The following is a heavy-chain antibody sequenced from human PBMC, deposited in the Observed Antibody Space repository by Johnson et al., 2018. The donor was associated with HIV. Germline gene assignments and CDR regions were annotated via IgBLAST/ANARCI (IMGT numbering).Heavy chain of an antibody. Sequence: VQLVESGGGVVQPGGSLRLSCAASGFTFSSYDMHWVRQATGKGLEWVSAIGTAGDTYYPGSVKGRFTISRENAKNSLYLQMNSLRAGDTAVDYCARGTYYYDSSATPKACDIWGQGTMVTVSS. CDR1: GFTFSSYD. J-gene: IGHJ3*02. CDR3: ARGTYYYDSSATPKACDI. CDR2: IGTAGDT. V-gene: IGHV3-13*01. D-gene: IGHD3-22*01.